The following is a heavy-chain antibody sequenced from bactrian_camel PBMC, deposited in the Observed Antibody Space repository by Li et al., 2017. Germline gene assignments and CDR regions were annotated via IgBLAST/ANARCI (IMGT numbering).Heavy chain of an antibody. D-gene: IGHD2*01. J-gene: IGHJ4*01. CDR1: GHTGRMYC. CDR2: IWTGGGNA. CDR3: AAMTDGGVCGGPPFEYKF. V-gene: IGHV3S1*01. Sequence: HVQLVESGGGLVQPGGSLRLSCGSSSGHTGRMYCMAWFRLAPGKEREGVAAIWTGGGNAYYANPVKDRFTISEDIALNTVYLQINSLKPEDTALYYCAAMTDGGVCGGPPFEYKFWGQGTQVTVS.